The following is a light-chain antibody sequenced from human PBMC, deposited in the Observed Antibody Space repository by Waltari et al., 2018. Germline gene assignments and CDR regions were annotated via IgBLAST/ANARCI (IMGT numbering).Light chain of an antibody. V-gene: IGLV2-23*02. Sequence: QSALTQPASVSGSPGQSITISCPGTSSYVGGYNYVSWYQQHPGKAPKVIIYDVSKRPSGVSNRFSGSKSGNTASLTISGLQAEDEAYYYCCSYAGSSTLVFGGGTKLTVL. J-gene: IGLJ2*01. CDR1: SSYVGGYNY. CDR2: DVS. CDR3: CSYAGSSTLV.